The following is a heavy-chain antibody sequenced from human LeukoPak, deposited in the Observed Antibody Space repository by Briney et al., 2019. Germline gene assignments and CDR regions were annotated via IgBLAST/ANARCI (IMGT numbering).Heavy chain of an antibody. CDR3: ARDMGSSWSFYYYYYMDV. CDR2: INWNGGST. Sequence: GGSLRLSCAASGFTFDDYGMSWVRQAPGKGLEWVSGINWNGGSTGYADSVKGRFTISRDNAKNSLYLQMNSLRAEDTALYYCARDMGSSWSFYYYYYMDVWGKGTTVTVSS. CDR1: GFTFDDYG. V-gene: IGHV3-20*04. D-gene: IGHD6-13*01. J-gene: IGHJ6*03.